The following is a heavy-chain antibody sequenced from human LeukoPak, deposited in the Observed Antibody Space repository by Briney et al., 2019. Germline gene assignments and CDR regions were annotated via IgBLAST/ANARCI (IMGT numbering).Heavy chain of an antibody. CDR3: ARESGNYDSSGYYFYYYYMDV. CDR1: GFTFSSYG. Sequence: GGSLRLSCAASGFTFSSYGMHWVRQAPGKGLEWVAFIRYDGSNKYYADSVKGRFTISRDNAKNSLYLQMNSLRAEDTAVYYCARESGNYDSSGYYFYYYYMDVWGKGTTVTVSS. CDR2: IRYDGSNK. D-gene: IGHD3-22*01. J-gene: IGHJ6*03. V-gene: IGHV3-30*02.